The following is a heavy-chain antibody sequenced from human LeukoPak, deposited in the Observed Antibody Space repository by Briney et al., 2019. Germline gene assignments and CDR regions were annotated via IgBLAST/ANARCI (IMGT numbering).Heavy chain of an antibody. V-gene: IGHV3-30*04. CDR3: ARDFALTEEVWYFDL. CDR2: ISYDGSNK. Sequence: HPGGSLRLSCAASGFTFSNYAMHWVRQAPGKGLEWVAIISYDGSNKYYVDSVKGRFTISRDNSKNTLYLQMNSLRAEDTAVYYCARDFALTEEVWYFDLWGRGTLVTVSS. J-gene: IGHJ2*01. D-gene: IGHD7-27*01. CDR1: GFTFSNYA.